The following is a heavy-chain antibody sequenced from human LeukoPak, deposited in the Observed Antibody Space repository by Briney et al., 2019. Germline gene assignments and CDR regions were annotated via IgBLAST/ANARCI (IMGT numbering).Heavy chain of an antibody. Sequence: GGSLRLSCAATGFTFSSYTFSIYAPSWVRQAPGKGLKWVSAVCGRGVSRYYADSVKGRFTTSRDNSKNTLYLQKNGLRGEDTAVYYCAKGVEDSGIYYYYYMDVWGKGTTVTVSS. V-gene: IGHV3-23*01. CDR3: AKGVEDSGIYYYYYMDV. CDR1: GFTFSSYTFSIYA. D-gene: IGHD2-15*01. CDR2: VCGRGVSR. J-gene: IGHJ6*03.